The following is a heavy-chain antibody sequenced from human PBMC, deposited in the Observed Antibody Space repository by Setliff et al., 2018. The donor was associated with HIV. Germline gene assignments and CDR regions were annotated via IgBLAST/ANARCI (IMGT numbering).Heavy chain of an antibody. J-gene: IGHJ6*02. V-gene: IGHV4-4*08. CDR1: GGSINYYY. CDR2: IHPSGET. D-gene: IGHD2-15*01. Sequence: PSETLSLTCTVSGGSINYYYWSWIRQPPGKNPEYIGYIHPSGETYYSPSLMSRLTISLDTANNRFSLRLTSATAADTAIYYCARKAADVSGGGMGVWGRGTTVTVSS. CDR3: ARKAADVSGGGMGV.